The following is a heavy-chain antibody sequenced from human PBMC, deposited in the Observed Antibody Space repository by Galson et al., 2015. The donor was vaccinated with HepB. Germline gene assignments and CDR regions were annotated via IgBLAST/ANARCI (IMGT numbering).Heavy chain of an antibody. J-gene: IGHJ4*02. D-gene: IGHD3-22*01. CDR3: ARGPRYYYDSSGPGYFDY. V-gene: IGHV3-53*04. Sequence: GTSTYYADSVRGRFTISRHNFKNTLYLQMNSLRAEDTAVYYCARGPRYYYDSSGPGYFDYWGQGTLVTVSS. CDR2: GTST.